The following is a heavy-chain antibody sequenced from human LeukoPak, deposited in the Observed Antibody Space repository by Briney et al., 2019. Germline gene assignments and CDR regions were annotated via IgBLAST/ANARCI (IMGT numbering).Heavy chain of an antibody. V-gene: IGHV3-9*01. D-gene: IGHD4-17*01. CDR3: AKDMGAYGDYIGFDY. Sequence: GRSLRLSCAASGLTFDDYAMHWVRQAPGKGLEWVSGISWNSRSIGYADSVKGRFTISRDNVKNSLYLQMNSLRAEDTALYYCAKDMGAYGDYIGFDYWGQGTLVTVSS. CDR2: ISWNSRSI. J-gene: IGHJ4*02. CDR1: GLTFDDYA.